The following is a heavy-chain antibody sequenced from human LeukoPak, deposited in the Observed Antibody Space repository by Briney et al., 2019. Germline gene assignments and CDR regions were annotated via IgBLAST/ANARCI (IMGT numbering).Heavy chain of an antibody. J-gene: IGHJ4*02. CDR2: INEDGTGK. CDR1: GLTFSKYW. CDR3: ARDYYDTTGYYYFDY. Sequence: GGSPRLSCAASGLTFSKYWMSWVRQAPGKGLEWVAIINEDGTGKYYVDSVKGRFTISRDNAENALYLQMNSLRAEDTAVYYCARDYYDTTGYYYFDYWGQGTLVTVSS. D-gene: IGHD3-22*01. V-gene: IGHV3-7*04.